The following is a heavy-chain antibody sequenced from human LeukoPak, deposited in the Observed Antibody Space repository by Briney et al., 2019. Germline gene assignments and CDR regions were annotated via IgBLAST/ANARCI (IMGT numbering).Heavy chain of an antibody. CDR2: TYYRSKWSN. CDR1: GDSVSSNSPA. D-gene: IGHD4-17*01. Sequence: SQTLSLTCAISGDSVSSNSPAWNWIRQSPSRGLEWLGRTYYRSKWSNNYAVSVKSRITINSDTSKNQFALQLNSVTPEDTAVYYCARGSNDYRDYSFDYWGQGTLVTVSS. V-gene: IGHV6-1*01. J-gene: IGHJ4*02. CDR3: ARGSNDYRDYSFDY.